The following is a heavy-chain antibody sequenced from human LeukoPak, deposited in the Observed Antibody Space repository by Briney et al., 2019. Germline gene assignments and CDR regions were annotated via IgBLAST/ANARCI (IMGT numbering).Heavy chain of an antibody. J-gene: IGHJ3*02. D-gene: IGHD2-2*01. Sequence: ASVKVSCKVSGYTLTELSMHWVRQAPGKGLEWMGGFDPEDGETIYAQKFQGRVTMTEDTSTDTAYMELSSLRSEDTAVYYCATGPLGYQLLFSYAFDIWGQGTMVTVSS. CDR1: GYTLTELS. V-gene: IGHV1-24*01. CDR3: ATGPLGYQLLFSYAFDI. CDR2: FDPEDGET.